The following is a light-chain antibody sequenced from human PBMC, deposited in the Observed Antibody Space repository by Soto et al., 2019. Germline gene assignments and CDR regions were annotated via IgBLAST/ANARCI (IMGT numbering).Light chain of an antibody. V-gene: IGKV1-5*03. CDR1: QSIDNW. CDR3: QQYSSYSSGT. CDR2: KAS. J-gene: IGKJ1*01. Sequence: DLQMTQSPSTLSASEGDRVTITCRASQSIDNWLAWYQQKPGKAPKLLIYKASTLESGVPSRFSGSGPGTEFTLTISSLQPDDFATYYCQQYSSYSSGTFGQGTKVEIK.